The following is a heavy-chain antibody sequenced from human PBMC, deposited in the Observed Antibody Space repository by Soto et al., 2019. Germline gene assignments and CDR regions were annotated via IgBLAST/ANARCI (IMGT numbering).Heavy chain of an antibody. CDR2: ISSSSSTI. Sequence: EVQLVESGGGLVQPGGSLRLSCAASGFTFSSYSMNWVRQAPGKGLEWVSYISSSSSTIYYADSVKGRFTISRDNAKNSLYLQMNSLRAEDTAVYYCARDLSAGYGDYADAFDICGQGTMVTVSS. J-gene: IGHJ3*02. D-gene: IGHD4-17*01. V-gene: IGHV3-48*01. CDR1: GFTFSSYS. CDR3: ARDLSAGYGDYADAFDI.